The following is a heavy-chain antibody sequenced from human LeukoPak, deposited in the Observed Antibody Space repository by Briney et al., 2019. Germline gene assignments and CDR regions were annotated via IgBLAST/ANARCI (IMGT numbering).Heavy chain of an antibody. Sequence: GGSLRLSCAASGFTFSSYAMSWVRQAPGKGLEWVSSISSAANYMYYGDSMKGRFTVSRDNAKNSMFLHMNSLRAEDTAVYYCARSQWDQLRRYFDYWGQGVLVTVSS. D-gene: IGHD1-26*01. CDR1: GFTFSSYA. CDR2: ISSAANYM. J-gene: IGHJ4*02. V-gene: IGHV3-21*01. CDR3: ARSQWDQLRRYFDY.